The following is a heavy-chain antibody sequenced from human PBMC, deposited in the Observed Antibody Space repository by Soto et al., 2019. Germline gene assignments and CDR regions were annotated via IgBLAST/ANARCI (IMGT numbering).Heavy chain of an antibody. V-gene: IGHV4-39*01. CDR2: IYYSGST. Sequence: PSETLSITCTVSGGSISSGGYYWSWIRQPPRKGLEWIGSIYYSGSTYYNPSLKSRVTISVDTSKNQFSLKLSSVTAADTAVYYCASPTGGYCSSTSCYAYYFDYWGQGTLVTVSS. CDR1: GGSISSGGYY. D-gene: IGHD2-2*01. J-gene: IGHJ4*02. CDR3: ASPTGGYCSSTSCYAYYFDY.